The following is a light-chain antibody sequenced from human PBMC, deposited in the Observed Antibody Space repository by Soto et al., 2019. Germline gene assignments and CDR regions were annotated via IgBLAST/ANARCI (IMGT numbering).Light chain of an antibody. J-gene: IGKJ3*01. CDR3: QQSSNYFT. V-gene: IGKV1D-13*01. Sequence: AIQLTQSPSSLSASVGDRVTITCRASQGLNSNLAWYQQKPGKAPKLLMYAASTLQKGVPSRFSGNGSGTDFTLTISSLQREDFATYYCQQSSNYFTFGPGTKVDI. CDR1: QGLNSN. CDR2: AAS.